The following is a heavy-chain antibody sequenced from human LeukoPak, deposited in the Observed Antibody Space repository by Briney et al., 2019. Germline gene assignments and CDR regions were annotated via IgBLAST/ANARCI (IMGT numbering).Heavy chain of an antibody. CDR2: IYYSGST. D-gene: IGHD3-16*01. J-gene: IGHJ4*02. CDR1: GGSISSYY. V-gene: IGHV4-59*08. CDR3: ARHTTHGDYNPNDY. Sequence: SETLSLTCTVSGGSISSYYWSWVRQPPGKGLEWIGYIYYSGSTNYNPSLKSRVTISVDTSKNQFSLKLSSVTAADTAVYYCARHTTHGDYNPNDYWGQGTLVTVSS.